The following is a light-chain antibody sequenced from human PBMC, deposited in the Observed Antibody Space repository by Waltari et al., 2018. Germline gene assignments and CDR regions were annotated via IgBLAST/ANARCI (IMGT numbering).Light chain of an antibody. CDR2: GAS. CDR1: QDISYH. J-gene: IGKJ5*01. V-gene: IGKV1-16*02. CDR3: QQYTDYPLT. Sequence: DIQMTQSPPSLSASVGDRVTITCRASQDISYHLAWFQQKPGKAPKSLIFGASSLQSGVPAKFSGSGSGTDFTLTISSLQPEDFATYYCQQYTDYPLTVGQGTRVEIK.